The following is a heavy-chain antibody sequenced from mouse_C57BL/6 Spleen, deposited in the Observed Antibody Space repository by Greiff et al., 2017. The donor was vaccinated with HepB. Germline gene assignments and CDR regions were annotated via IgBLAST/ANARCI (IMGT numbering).Heavy chain of an antibody. J-gene: IGHJ2*01. V-gene: IGHV1-55*01. CDR2: IYPGSGST. CDR3: TRGMTGLDSLYYFDY. D-gene: IGHD3-2*01. Sequence: QVHVKQPGAELVKPGASVKMSCKASGYTFTSYWITWVKQRPGQGLEWIGDIYPGSGSTNYNEKFKSKATLTVDTSSSKAYMQLSSLTCEDSAVYNSTRGMTGLDSLYYFDYWGQGTTLTVSS. CDR1: GYTFTSYW.